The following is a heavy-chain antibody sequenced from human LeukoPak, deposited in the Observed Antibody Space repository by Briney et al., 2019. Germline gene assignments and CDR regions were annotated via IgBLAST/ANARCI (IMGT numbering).Heavy chain of an antibody. CDR3: AKYDSSSWYYFDY. D-gene: IGHD6-13*01. CDR1: GFTFSSYA. Sequence: GGSLRLSCAAPGFTFSSYAMSWVRQAPGKGLKWVSAISGSGGSTYYADSVKGRFTISRDNSKNTLYLQMNSLRAEDTAVYYCAKYDSSSWYYFDYWGQGTLVTVSS. J-gene: IGHJ4*02. V-gene: IGHV3-23*01. CDR2: ISGSGGST.